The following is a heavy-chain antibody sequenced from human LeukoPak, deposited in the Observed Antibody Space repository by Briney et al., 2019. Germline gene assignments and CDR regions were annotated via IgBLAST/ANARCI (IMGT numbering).Heavy chain of an antibody. D-gene: IGHD1-26*01. J-gene: IGHJ4*02. V-gene: IGHV3-53*01. Sequence: GGSLRLSCAASGFTVSGNYMNWVRQAPGKGLEWVSVIYSGGTTYYADSVKGRFTISRDNSKNTLYLQMNSMRAEDTAVYFCAKSQDGGRLFHFDYWGQGTLVTVSS. CDR2: IYSGGTT. CDR1: GFTVSGNY. CDR3: AKSQDGGRLFHFDY.